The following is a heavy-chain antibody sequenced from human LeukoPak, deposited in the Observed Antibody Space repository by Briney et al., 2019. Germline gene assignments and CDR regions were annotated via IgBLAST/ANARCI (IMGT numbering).Heavy chain of an antibody. J-gene: IGHJ5*02. CDR3: ARDIVVVPAAIRGRWFDP. CDR2: INHSGGT. Sequence: SETLSLTCAVYGGSFSGYYWSRIRQPPGKGLEWIGEINHSGGTNYNPSLKSRVTISVDTSKNQFSLKPSSVTAADTAVYYCARDIVVVPAAIRGRWFDPWGQGTLVTVSS. V-gene: IGHV4-34*01. D-gene: IGHD2-2*01. CDR1: GGSFSGYY.